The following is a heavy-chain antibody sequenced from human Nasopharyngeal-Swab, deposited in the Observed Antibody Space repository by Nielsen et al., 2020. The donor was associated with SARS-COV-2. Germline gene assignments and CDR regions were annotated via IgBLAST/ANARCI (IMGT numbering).Heavy chain of an antibody. CDR2: INSDGSNT. Sequence: GGSLRLSCTASGFTFSAYWMYWVRQAPGKGLVWVSRINSDGSNTAYADSVKGRFTISRDNSKNTLYLQMNSLRAEDTAVYYCAKDSYSSTYYGMDVWGQGTTVTVSS. V-gene: IGHV3-74*01. D-gene: IGHD6-13*01. J-gene: IGHJ6*02. CDR1: GFTFSAYW. CDR3: AKDSYSSTYYGMDV.